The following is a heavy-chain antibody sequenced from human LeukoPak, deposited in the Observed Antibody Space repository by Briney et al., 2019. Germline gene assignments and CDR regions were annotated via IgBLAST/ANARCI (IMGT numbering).Heavy chain of an antibody. D-gene: IGHD2-21*01. V-gene: IGHV4-30-4*08. Sequence: SQTLSLTCTVSGGSISSGDYYWSWIRQPPGKGLEWIGYIYYSGSTYYNPSLKSRVTISVDTSKNQFSLKLSSVTAAGTAVYYCAVVPTPHYILWFSLGREAFDIWGQGTMVTVSS. J-gene: IGHJ3*02. CDR2: IYYSGST. CDR3: AVVPTPHYILWFSLGREAFDI. CDR1: GGSISSGDYY.